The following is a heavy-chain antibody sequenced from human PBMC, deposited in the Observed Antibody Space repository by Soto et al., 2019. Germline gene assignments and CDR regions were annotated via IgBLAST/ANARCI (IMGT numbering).Heavy chain of an antibody. CDR1: GFTFSSYA. Sequence: GWSLGLSCAASGFTFSSYAMHWVRQAPGKGLEWVAVISYDGSNKYYADSVKGRFTISRDNSKNTLYLHMNSLRAEDTAVYYCSRSRAEGVKYYFDSSGGPPPRGMVFLGHGPPVTV. D-gene: IGHD3-22*01. V-gene: IGHV3-30-3*01. CDR2: ISYDGSNK. CDR3: SRSRAEGVKYYFDSSGGPPPRGMVF. J-gene: IGHJ6*02.